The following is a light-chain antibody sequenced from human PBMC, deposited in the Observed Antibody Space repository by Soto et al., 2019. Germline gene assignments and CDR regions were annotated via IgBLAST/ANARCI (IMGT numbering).Light chain of an antibody. J-gene: IGKJ1*01. CDR3: MQALQTPRT. CDR1: QSLLHSNGYSY. CDR2: LGS. V-gene: IGKV2-28*01. Sequence: DIVMTQSPCSLPATPGDPASISCMSSQSLLHSNGYSYLDWYQQKPGQSPQLLIYLGSNRASGVPDRFSGSGSGTDFTLKISRVEAEDVGVYYCMQALQTPRTCGQGTKVDIK.